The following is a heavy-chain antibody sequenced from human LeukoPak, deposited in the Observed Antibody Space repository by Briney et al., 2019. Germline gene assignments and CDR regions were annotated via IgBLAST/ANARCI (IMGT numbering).Heavy chain of an antibody. CDR3: ATDDVYYYDSSGYLDS. V-gene: IGHV4-34*01. CDR2: INHSGST. J-gene: IGHJ4*02. Sequence: SETLSLTCAVYGGSFSAYYWSWIRQPPGKGLEWIGEINHSGSTNYNPSLKSRVTISVDTSKNQFSLKLSSVTAADTAVYYCATDDVYYYDSSGYLDSWGQGTLVTVSS. CDR1: GGSFSAYY. D-gene: IGHD3-22*01.